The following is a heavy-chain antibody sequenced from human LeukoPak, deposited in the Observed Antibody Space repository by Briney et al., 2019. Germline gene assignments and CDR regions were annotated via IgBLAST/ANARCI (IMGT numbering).Heavy chain of an antibody. J-gene: IGHJ5*02. CDR2: NRPYNGNT. CDR1: GYTFKTYG. CDR3: ARDREAARPGWFDP. Sequence: ASVKVSCKASGYTFKTYGISWMRQAPGQGLEWMGWNRPYNGNTNYAQKVQGRLTMTTDTSTSTAYMELRSLRSDDTAVYYCARDREAARPGWFDPWGQGTLVTVSS. D-gene: IGHD6-6*01. V-gene: IGHV1-18*01.